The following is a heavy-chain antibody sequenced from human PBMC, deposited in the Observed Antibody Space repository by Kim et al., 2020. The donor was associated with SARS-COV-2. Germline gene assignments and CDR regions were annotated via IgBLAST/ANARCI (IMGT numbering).Heavy chain of an antibody. CDR1: GGSISSSY. J-gene: IGHJ5*02. CDR3: ARASRRSGSYHSVDP. Sequence: SETLSLTCTVSGGSISSSYWSWIRQPPGKGLEWIAYIYYSGSTNYNPSLKSRVTISVDTSKNQVSLKLSSVTAADTAVYYCARASRRSGSYHSVDPWGQGTLVTVSS. D-gene: IGHD1-26*01. CDR2: IYYSGST. V-gene: IGHV4-59*08.